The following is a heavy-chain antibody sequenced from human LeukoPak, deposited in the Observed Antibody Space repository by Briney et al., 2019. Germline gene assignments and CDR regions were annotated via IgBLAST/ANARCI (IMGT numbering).Heavy chain of an antibody. D-gene: IGHD3-9*01. CDR2: INHSGST. CDR1: GGSFSGYY. J-gene: IGHJ5*02. V-gene: IGHV4-34*01. Sequence: SETLSLTCAVYGGSFSGYYWNWIRQPPGKGLEWIGEINHSGSTNYNPSLKRRVTISVDTSKNQFSLKLSSVTAADTAVYYCAREVRYFDWSHRFDPWGQGTLVTVSS. CDR3: AREVRYFDWSHRFDP.